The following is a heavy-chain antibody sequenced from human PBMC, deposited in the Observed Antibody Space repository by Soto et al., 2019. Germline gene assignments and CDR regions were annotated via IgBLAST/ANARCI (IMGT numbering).Heavy chain of an antibody. J-gene: IGHJ2*01. CDR2: ISSSGSYI. Sequence: EVQLVESGGGLVKPGGSLRLSCAASGSYSMNWVRQAPGKGLEWVSSISSSGSYIYYADSVKGRFTISRDNAKNSLYLQMNSLSAEDTAVYYCARGGRYSSGRHFDLWGRTTLVTVSS. V-gene: IGHV3-21*01. D-gene: IGHD6-19*01. CDR1: GSYS. CDR3: ARGGRYSSGRHFDL.